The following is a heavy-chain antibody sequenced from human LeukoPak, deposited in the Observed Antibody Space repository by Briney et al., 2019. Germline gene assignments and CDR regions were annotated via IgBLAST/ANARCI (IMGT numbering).Heavy chain of an antibody. V-gene: IGHV3-11*01. CDR2: ISSSGSTI. CDR3: ARGRYYYYYMDV. CDR1: GFTFSDYY. Sequence: GGSLRLSCAASGFTFSDYYMSWIRQSPDKGLEWVSYISSSGSTIYYADSVKGRFTISRDNAKNSLYLQMNSLRAEDTAVYYRARGRYYYYYMDVWGKGTTVTVSS. J-gene: IGHJ6*03.